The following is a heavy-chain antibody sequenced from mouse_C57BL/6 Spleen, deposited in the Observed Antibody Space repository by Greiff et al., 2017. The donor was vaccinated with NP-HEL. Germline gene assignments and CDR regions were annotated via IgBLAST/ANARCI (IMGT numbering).Heavy chain of an antibody. V-gene: IGHV1-69*01. CDR2: IDPSDSYT. Sequence: QVQLKQPGAELVMPGASVKLSCKASGYTFTSYWMHWVKQRPGQGLEWIGEIDPSDSYTNYNQKFKGKSTLTVDKSSSTAYMQLSSLTSEDSAVYYCARSGGSRYFDVWGTGTTVTVSS. D-gene: IGHD1-1*02. J-gene: IGHJ1*03. CDR3: ARSGGSRYFDV. CDR1: GYTFTSYW.